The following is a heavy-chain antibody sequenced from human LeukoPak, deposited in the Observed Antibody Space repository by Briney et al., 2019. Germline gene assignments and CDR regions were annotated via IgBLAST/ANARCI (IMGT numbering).Heavy chain of an antibody. CDR1: GFTFSSYA. CDR2: MNQDGSAI. Sequence: GGSLRLSCAASGFTFSSYAMSWVRQAPGKGLEWVANMNQDGSAIDYVDSVKGRFTISRDNAMNSLYLQMSSLRAEDTAVYYCATYTHWVAGDVWGQGTTVTVSS. CDR3: ATYTHWVAGDV. J-gene: IGHJ6*02. D-gene: IGHD3-16*01. V-gene: IGHV3-7*01.